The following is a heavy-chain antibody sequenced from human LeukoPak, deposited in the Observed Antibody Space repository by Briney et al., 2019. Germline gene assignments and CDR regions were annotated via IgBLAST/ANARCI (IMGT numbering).Heavy chain of an antibody. V-gene: IGHV3-30-3*01. Sequence: GGSLRLSCAASGFTFSSYAMHWVRQAPGKGLEWVAVISYDGSNKYYADSVKGRFTISRDNSKNTLYLQMNSLRAEDTAAYYCARDLDSSGWYDYWGQGTLVTVSS. CDR1: GFTFSSYA. J-gene: IGHJ4*02. D-gene: IGHD6-19*01. CDR3: ARDLDSSGWYDY. CDR2: ISYDGSNK.